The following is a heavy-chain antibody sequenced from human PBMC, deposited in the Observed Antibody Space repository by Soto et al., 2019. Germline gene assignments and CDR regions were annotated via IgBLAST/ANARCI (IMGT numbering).Heavy chain of an antibody. CDR3: AKGGYCSGGSCHYYMDV. J-gene: IGHJ6*03. Sequence: GGSLILSCAASGFTFSSYSMSWVRQAPGKGLEWVSAISGSGGSTYYADSVKGRFTISRDNSKNTLYLQMNSLRAEDTAVYYCAKGGYCSGGSCHYYMDVWGKGTTVTVSS. CDR1: GFTFSSYS. V-gene: IGHV3-23*01. CDR2: ISGSGGST. D-gene: IGHD2-15*01.